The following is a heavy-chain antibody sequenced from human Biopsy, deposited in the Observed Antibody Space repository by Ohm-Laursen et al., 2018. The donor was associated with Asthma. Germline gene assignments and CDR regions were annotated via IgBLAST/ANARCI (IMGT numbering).Heavy chain of an antibody. J-gene: IGHJ4*02. D-gene: IGHD3-22*01. Sequence: LRLSCAASGFAVSRDHMFWVRQAPGKGLEWVSVIYSGGTSHTADSVRGRFTISRDYSKNTLYLQMHSLRAKDTAVYYCARGDSSNWSHYYFDYWGQGTLVTVSS. V-gene: IGHV3-53*01. CDR2: IYSGGTS. CDR3: ARGDSSNWSHYYFDY. CDR1: GFAVSRDH.